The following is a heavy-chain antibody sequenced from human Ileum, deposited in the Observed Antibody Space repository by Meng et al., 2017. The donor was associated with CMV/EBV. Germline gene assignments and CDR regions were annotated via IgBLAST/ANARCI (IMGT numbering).Heavy chain of an antibody. D-gene: IGHD2-8*01. Sequence: GGSLRLSCAASGFTFSNAWMSWVRQAPGKGLEWVSGIYGGGSNTYYAESVKGRFTISRDNSRNLLYLQMNSLRIEDTAVYYCTKDPYCTNGACYSDYWGQGVLVTVSS. J-gene: IGHJ4*03. CDR2: IYGGGSNT. CDR3: TKDPYCTNGACYSDY. V-gene: IGHV3-23*03. CDR1: GFTFSNAW.